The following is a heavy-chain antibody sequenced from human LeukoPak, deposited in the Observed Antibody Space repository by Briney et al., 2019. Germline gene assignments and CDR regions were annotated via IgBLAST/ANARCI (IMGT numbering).Heavy chain of an antibody. CDR3: ARDSGIDSYGYLGY. CDR1: VYTFTSYY. Sequence: ASVKASCKASVYTFTSYYMHWVRQAPGQGLGWMGIINPSVSIRSYAQKFQCRVTMTRDTSTSTVYMELSSLRSEDTAVYYCARDSGIDSYGYLGYWGQGTLVTVSS. CDR2: INPSVSIR. D-gene: IGHD5-18*01. V-gene: IGHV1-46*03. J-gene: IGHJ4*02.